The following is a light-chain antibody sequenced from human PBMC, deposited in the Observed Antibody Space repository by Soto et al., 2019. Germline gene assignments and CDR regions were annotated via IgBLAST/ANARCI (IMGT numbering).Light chain of an antibody. Sequence: QSALTQPPSASGSPGQSVTISCTGTSSDIGGYNYVSWYQQHPGKAPKLMIYEVNKRPSGVPDRFSGSKSGNTASLTVSGPQAEDEADYYCSSYAGSHNFLGVFGGGTKLTVL. CDR3: SSYAGSHNFLGV. V-gene: IGLV2-8*01. J-gene: IGLJ3*02. CDR2: EVN. CDR1: SSDIGGYNY.